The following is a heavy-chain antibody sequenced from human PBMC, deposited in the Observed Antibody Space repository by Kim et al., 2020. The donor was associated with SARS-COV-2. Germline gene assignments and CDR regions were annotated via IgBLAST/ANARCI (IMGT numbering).Heavy chain of an antibody. V-gene: IGHV3-23*01. J-gene: IGHJ6*02. CDR2: ISGSGGKT. D-gene: IGHD3-10*01. CDR3: ARVATMGRMSYGMDV. Sequence: GGSLRLSCTASEFGLKNYDMSWVRQAPGKGLDWVSSISGSGGKTYYADSVKGRFTISRDNSKNTLFLDMNSLRADDTAVYYCARVATMGRMSYGMDVWGQENPVTVSS. CDR1: EFGLKNYD.